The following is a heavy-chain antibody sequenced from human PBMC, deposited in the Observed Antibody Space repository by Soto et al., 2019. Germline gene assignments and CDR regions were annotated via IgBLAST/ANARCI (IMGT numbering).Heavy chain of an antibody. CDR3: AREQDEAYFHYGIGV. CDR2: IHYSGST. V-gene: IGHV4-31*03. Sequence: QVQLQESGPGLVKPSQTLSLTCTVSGGSISSGGYYWSWIRQRPGKGLESIGYIHYSGSTSYTPSLQSRVTIVVDTAKSQFSRKLGSVTAAHTAVHYCAREQDEAYFHYGIGVLGQGTTVTVSS. CDR1: GGSISSGGYY. J-gene: IGHJ6*02.